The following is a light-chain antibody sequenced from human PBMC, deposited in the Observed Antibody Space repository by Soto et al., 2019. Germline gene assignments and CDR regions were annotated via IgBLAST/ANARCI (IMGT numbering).Light chain of an antibody. V-gene: IGKV1-9*01. CDR3: QQLNSYRYT. Sequence: IQLTQSPSSLSASVGDRVTITCRASQGISSYLAWYQQKPGKAPKLLIYAASTLQSGVPSRFSGSGSGTYFTLTISSLQPEDFATYYCQQLNSYRYTFGQGTKLEIK. CDR1: QGISSY. J-gene: IGKJ2*01. CDR2: AAS.